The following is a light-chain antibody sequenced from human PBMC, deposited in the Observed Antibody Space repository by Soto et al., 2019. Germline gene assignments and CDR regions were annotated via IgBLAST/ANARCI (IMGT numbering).Light chain of an antibody. Sequence: DIQMTQSPSALSAAVGDRVTITCRASRDISNRLGWFQQKPGKAPKLLIYDASNLETGVPSRFSGSGSGTDFTFTISSLQPEDIATYYCQQYDNLPHTFGQGTRLEIK. J-gene: IGKJ5*01. CDR3: QQYDNLPHT. CDR1: RDISNR. CDR2: DAS. V-gene: IGKV1-33*01.